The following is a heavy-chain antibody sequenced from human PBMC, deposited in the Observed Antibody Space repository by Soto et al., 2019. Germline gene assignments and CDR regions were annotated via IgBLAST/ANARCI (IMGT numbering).Heavy chain of an antibody. Sequence: PTLVNPTQTLTLTCTFSGFSLSTSGVGVAWIRQPPGEALEWLALIYWDDDKRYSPSLKSRLTITKDTSKNQVVLTMTNMDPGDTATYYCAHSRKSYYDILTGYNYWGQGTLVTVSS. CDR3: AHSRKSYYDILTGYNY. CDR1: GFSLSTSGVG. CDR2: IYWDDDK. D-gene: IGHD3-9*01. V-gene: IGHV2-5*02. J-gene: IGHJ4*02.